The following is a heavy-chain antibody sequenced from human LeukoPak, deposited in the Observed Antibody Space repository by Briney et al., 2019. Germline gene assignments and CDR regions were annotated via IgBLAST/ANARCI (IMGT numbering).Heavy chain of an antibody. Sequence: GGSLRLSCAASGFTFSSYAMSWVRQAPGKGLEWVSVIYSGGSTYYAESVKGRFTISRDNSKNTLYLQMNGLRAEDTAVYYCARAIAAAAAFDPWGQGTLVTVSS. CDR3: ARAIAAAAAFDP. D-gene: IGHD6-13*01. V-gene: IGHV3-53*01. J-gene: IGHJ5*02. CDR2: IYSGGST. CDR1: GFTFSSYA.